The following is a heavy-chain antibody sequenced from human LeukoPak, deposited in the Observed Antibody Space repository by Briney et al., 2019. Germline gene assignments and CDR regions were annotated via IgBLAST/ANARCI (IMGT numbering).Heavy chain of an antibody. CDR1: GYSFTSYW. V-gene: IGHV5-51*01. CDR3: ARRAMVRGVLDAFDI. J-gene: IGHJ3*02. D-gene: IGHD3-10*01. CDR2: IYPGDSDT. Sequence: GESLKISCKGSGYSFTSYWIGWVRQMPGKGLEWMGIIYPGDSDTRYSPSFQGQVTISADKSISTAYLQWSSLKASDTATYYCARRAMVRGVLDAFDIWGQGTMVTVSS.